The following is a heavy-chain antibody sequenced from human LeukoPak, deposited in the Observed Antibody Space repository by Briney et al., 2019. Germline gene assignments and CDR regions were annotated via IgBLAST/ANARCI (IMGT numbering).Heavy chain of an antibody. D-gene: IGHD3-10*01. CDR1: GFTFSSYW. J-gene: IGHJ4*02. V-gene: IGHV3-7*01. Sequence: GGSLRLSCAASGFTFSSYWMSWVRQAPGKGLEWVANIKQDGSEKYYVDSVKGRFTISRDNAKNSLYLQMNSLRAEDTAVYYCARAGREWLGELGFDLWGQGTLVTVSS. CDR2: IKQDGSEK. CDR3: ARAGREWLGELGFDL.